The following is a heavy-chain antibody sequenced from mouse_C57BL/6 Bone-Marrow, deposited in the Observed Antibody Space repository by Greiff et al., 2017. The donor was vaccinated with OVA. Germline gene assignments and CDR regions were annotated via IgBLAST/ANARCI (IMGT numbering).Heavy chain of an antibody. D-gene: IGHD4-1*01. CDR3: ARGRPSLTGLYYAMDY. CDR2: IYPGDGDT. V-gene: IGHV1-80*01. Sequence: VKLVESGAELVKPGASVKISCKASGYAFSSYWMNWVKQRPGKGLEWIGQIYPGDGDTNYNGKFKGKATLTADTSSSTAYMQLSSLTSEDSAVYFVARGRPSLTGLYYAMDYWGQGTSVTGSS. J-gene: IGHJ4*01. CDR1: GYAFSSYW.